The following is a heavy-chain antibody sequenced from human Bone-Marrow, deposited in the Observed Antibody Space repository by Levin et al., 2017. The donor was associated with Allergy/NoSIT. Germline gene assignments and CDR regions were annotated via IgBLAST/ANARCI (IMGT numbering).Heavy chain of an antibody. Sequence: LSLTCAASGFTFSRYAMNWVRQSPGKGLEWIASITSSSTYINYADSVKGRFTISRDNAKKSPDLQMSSLRGEDSAVYYCASGGGSYNYWGQGTLVTVSS. CDR2: ITSSSTYI. V-gene: IGHV3-21*01. D-gene: IGHD1-26*01. CDR3: ASGGGSYNY. J-gene: IGHJ4*02. CDR1: GFTFSRYA.